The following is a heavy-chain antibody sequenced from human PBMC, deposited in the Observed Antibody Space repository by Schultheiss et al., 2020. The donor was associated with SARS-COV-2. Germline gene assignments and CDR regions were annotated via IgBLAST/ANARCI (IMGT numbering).Heavy chain of an antibody. CDR1: GFTFSSYS. D-gene: IGHD3-22*01. V-gene: IGHV3-48*01. J-gene: IGHJ6*02. CDR3: ARDDSSGYYPLYYYGMDV. Sequence: GGSLRLSCAASGFTFSSYSMNWVRQAPGKGLEWVSYISSSSSTIYYADSVKGRFTISRDNAKNSLYLQMNSLRSEDTAVYYCARDDSSGYYPLYYYGMDVWGQGTTVTVSS. CDR2: ISSSSSTI.